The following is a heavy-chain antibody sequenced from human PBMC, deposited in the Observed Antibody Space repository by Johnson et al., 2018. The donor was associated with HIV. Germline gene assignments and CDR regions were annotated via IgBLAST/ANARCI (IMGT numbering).Heavy chain of an antibody. Sequence: VQLVESGGGLVQPGGSLRLSCAASKFTFSRSWMHWVRQAPGKGLVWVSRVNGDGGSTSYADAVKGRFTISRDNAKDTLSLQMNSLRAEDTGVYYCARAQWLADDVFDVWGQGTMVTVSS. CDR3: ARAQWLADDVFDV. J-gene: IGHJ3*01. CDR2: VNGDGGST. V-gene: IGHV3-74*03. CDR1: KFTFSRSW. D-gene: IGHD6-19*01.